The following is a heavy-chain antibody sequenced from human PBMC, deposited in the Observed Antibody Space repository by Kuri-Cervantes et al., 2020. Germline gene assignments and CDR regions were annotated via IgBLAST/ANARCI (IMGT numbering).Heavy chain of an antibody. V-gene: IGHV4-39*07. CDR2: VFHSGST. J-gene: IGHJ4*02. Sequence: GSLRLSCNVSGGSISSSSYYWAWIRQSPGKGLEWIGSVFHSGSTYYDPSFKSRLSISVDTSKNQFSLKLISVTAADTAVYFCARRGYDYGYDYWGQGALVTVSS. CDR1: GGSISSSSYY. D-gene: IGHD5-18*01. CDR3: ARRGYDYGYDY.